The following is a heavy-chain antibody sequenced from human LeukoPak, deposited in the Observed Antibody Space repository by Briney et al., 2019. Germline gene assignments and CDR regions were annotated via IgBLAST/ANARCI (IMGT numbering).Heavy chain of an antibody. J-gene: IGHJ5*02. V-gene: IGHV1-18*01. CDR1: GYIFTFYG. CDR2: ISPHNGQT. CDR3: AKTREHDLNDL. D-gene: IGHD1-26*01. Sequence: ASVTVSFKASGYIFTFYGITWVRQAPGQGLEWMGWISPHNGQTLYAHEVQDRVIMTTDASTTTAYMELRSLRSDDTAVYYCAKTREHDLNDLWGQGTLVTVSS.